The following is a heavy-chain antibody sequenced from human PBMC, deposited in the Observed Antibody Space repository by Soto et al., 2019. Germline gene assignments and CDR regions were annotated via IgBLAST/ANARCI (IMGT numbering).Heavy chain of an antibody. D-gene: IGHD6-13*01. Sequence: GGSLRLSCAASGFTFSSYAMHWVRQAPGKGLEWVAVISYDGSNKYYADSVKGRFTISRDNSKNTLYLQMNSLRAEDTAVYYCARDKEQQLTHIYYYYGMDVWGQGTTVTVSS. V-gene: IGHV3-30-3*01. CDR3: ARDKEQQLTHIYYYYGMDV. J-gene: IGHJ6*02. CDR1: GFTFSSYA. CDR2: ISYDGSNK.